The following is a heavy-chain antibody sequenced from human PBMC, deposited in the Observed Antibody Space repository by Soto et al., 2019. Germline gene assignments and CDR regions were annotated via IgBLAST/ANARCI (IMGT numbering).Heavy chain of an antibody. J-gene: IGHJ6*03. Sequence: QMQLVESGGGVVQPGTSLRLSCAASGFTFSNYAMHWVRQAPGKGLEWVIIIWYDGSDKNYGDSVKGRFTISRDNSKNTLYLQMNSLRVEDTAVYYCARDSGGDYHNYYMDVWGKGTTVTVSS. D-gene: IGHD4-17*01. V-gene: IGHV3-33*01. CDR1: GFTFSNYA. CDR3: ARDSGGDYHNYYMDV. CDR2: IWYDGSDK.